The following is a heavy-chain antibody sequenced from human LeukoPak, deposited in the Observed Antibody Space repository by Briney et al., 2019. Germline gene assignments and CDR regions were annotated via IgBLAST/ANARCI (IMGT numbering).Heavy chain of an antibody. CDR3: SRESGAFSPFGY. CDR1: GGSLISTNW. CDR2: ISLSGVT. J-gene: IGHJ4*02. Sequence: SETLSLTCGVSGGSLISTNWWSWVRQPPGRGLEWIGEISLSGVTNYNPSLKSRVTMSLDRSKNHLSLTLTSVTAADTAVYYCSRESGAFSPFGYWGQGTLVTVSS. D-gene: IGHD1-26*01. V-gene: IGHV4-4*02.